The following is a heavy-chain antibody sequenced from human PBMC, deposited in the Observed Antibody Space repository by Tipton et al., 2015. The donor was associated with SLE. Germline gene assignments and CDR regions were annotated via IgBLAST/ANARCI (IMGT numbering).Heavy chain of an antibody. D-gene: IGHD6-19*01. V-gene: IGHV4-39*07. CDR2: IYYSGST. Sequence: TLSLTCTVSGGSISSSSYYWCWIRQPPGKGLEWIGSIYYSGSTYYNPSLKSRVTISVDTSKNQFSLKLSSVTAADTAVYYCASSTSGDSSPNAFDIWGQGTMVTVSS. J-gene: IGHJ3*02. CDR3: ASSTSGDSSPNAFDI. CDR1: GGSISSSSYY.